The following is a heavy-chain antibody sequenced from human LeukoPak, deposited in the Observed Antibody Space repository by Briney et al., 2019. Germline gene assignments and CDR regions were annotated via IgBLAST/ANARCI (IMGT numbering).Heavy chain of an antibody. CDR1: GFTFSNAW. V-gene: IGHV3-15*01. CDR3: TRINYDILTGYDDYYGMDV. D-gene: IGHD3-9*01. CDR2: IKSKTDGGTT. Sequence: PGGSLRLSCAASGFTFSNAWMSWVRQAPAKGLEWVGRIKSKTDGGTTDYAAPVKGRFTISRDDSKNTLYLQMNSLKTEDTAVYYCTRINYDILTGYDDYYGMDVWGKGTTVTVSS. J-gene: IGHJ6*04.